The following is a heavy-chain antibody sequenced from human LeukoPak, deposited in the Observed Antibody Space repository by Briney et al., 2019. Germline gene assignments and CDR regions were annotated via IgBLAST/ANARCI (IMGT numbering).Heavy chain of an antibody. D-gene: IGHD4-17*01. CDR3: ARCGAAVTTHFSH. J-gene: IGHJ4*02. CDR1: GYSFSIYG. CDR2: ISASDGTT. V-gene: IGHV1-18*01. Sequence: ASVQVSCKASGYSFSIYGITWTRQAPGQGLEYLGWISASDGTTNYAQKVQDRVTMTTDTSTSTAYLELRSLRSEDTAVYYCARCGAAVTTHFSHWGQGTLVTVSS.